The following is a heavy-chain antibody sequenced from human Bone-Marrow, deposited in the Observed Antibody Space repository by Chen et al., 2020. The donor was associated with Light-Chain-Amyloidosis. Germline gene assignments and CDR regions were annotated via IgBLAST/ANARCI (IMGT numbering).Heavy chain of an antibody. CDR1: GYTFPNYW. V-gene: IGHV5-51*01. Sequence: EVQLEQSGPEVKKPGESLKISCKGSGYTFPNYWIGWVRQMPGKGLEWMGVIYPDDSDARYSPSFEGQVTISADKSITTAYLQWRSRKASDPAMYSFASLRHCSTFDYWGQGTLVTVSS. D-gene: IGHD2-21*01. J-gene: IGHJ4*02. CDR2: IYPDDSDA. CDR3: ASLRHCSTFDY.